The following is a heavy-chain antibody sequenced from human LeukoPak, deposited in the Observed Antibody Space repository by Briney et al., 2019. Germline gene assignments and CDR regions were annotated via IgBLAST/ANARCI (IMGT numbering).Heavy chain of an antibody. D-gene: IGHD3-10*01. J-gene: IGHJ4*02. CDR3: ARTMVRGVTFDY. CDR2: IHTSGST. Sequence: SETLSLTCTVSGGSISSYYWSWIRQPAGKGLEWIGRIHTSGSTNYNPSLKSRVTISVDTSKNQFSLKLSSVTAADTAVYYCARTMVRGVTFDYWGQGTLVTVSS. V-gene: IGHV4-4*07. CDR1: GGSISSYY.